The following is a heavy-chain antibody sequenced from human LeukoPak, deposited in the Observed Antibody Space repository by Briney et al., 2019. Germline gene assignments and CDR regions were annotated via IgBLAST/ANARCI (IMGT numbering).Heavy chain of an antibody. CDR2: IYYSGST. J-gene: IGHJ4*02. Sequence: SETLSLTCTVSGGSISSSSYYWGWIRQPPGKGLEWIGSIYYSGSTFYNPSLKSRVTISVDTSKNQFSLKLSSVTAADTAVYYCARQEKQWLVLLWGQGTLVTVSS. CDR1: GGSISSSSYY. CDR3: ARQEKQWLVLL. D-gene: IGHD6-19*01. V-gene: IGHV4-39*01.